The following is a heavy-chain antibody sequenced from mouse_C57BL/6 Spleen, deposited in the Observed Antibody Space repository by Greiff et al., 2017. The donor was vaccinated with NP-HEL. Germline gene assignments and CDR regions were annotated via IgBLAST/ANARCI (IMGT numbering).Heavy chain of an antibody. Sequence: QVHVKQPGAELVRPGSSVKLSCKASGYTFTSYWMHWVKQRPIQGLEWIGNIDPSDSETHYNQKFKDKATLTVDKSSSTAYMQLSSLTSEDSAVYYCARGTTVDYFDYWGQGTTLTVSS. CDR1: GYTFTSYW. D-gene: IGHD1-1*01. V-gene: IGHV1-52*01. CDR2: IDPSDSET. CDR3: ARGTTVDYFDY. J-gene: IGHJ2*01.